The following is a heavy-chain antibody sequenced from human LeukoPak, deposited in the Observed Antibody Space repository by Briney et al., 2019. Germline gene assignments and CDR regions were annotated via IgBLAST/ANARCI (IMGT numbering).Heavy chain of an antibody. CDR1: GGTFSSYA. Sequence: EASVKVSCKASGGTFSSYAISWVRQAPGQGLEWMGGIIPIFGTANYAQKFQGRVTITADKSTSTAYMELSSLRSEDTAVYYCASRLNYYGSGSYYKSWGQGTLVTVSS. CDR3: ASRLNYYGSGSYYKS. V-gene: IGHV1-69*06. CDR2: IIPIFGTA. J-gene: IGHJ4*02. D-gene: IGHD3-10*01.